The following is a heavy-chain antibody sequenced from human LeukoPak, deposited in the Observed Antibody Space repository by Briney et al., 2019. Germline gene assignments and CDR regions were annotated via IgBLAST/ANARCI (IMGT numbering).Heavy chain of an antibody. CDR3: ARHGGHCSSTSCYLDY. CDR2: IYYSGST. Sequence: SETLSLTCAVYGGSFSGYYWSWIRQPPGKGLEWIGYIYYSGSTNYNPSLKSRVTISVDTSKNQFSLKLSFVTAADTAVYYCARHGGHCSSTSCYLDYWGQGTLVTVSS. CDR1: GGSFSGYY. J-gene: IGHJ4*02. D-gene: IGHD2-2*01. V-gene: IGHV4-59*01.